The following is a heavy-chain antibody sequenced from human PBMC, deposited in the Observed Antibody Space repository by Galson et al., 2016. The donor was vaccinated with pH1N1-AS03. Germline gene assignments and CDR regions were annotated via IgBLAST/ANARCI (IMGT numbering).Heavy chain of an antibody. CDR2: IYHSGST. Sequence: TLSLTCTVSGGSVSSGHYYWSWIRQPPGKGLEWIGYIYHSGSTNYNPSLKSRVTISVDKSKNQFSLKLSSVTAADTAIYYCARLWFYGPYYFDYWGQGTLVTVSS. V-gene: IGHV4-61*01. J-gene: IGHJ4*02. CDR1: GGSVSSGHYY. D-gene: IGHD2/OR15-2a*01. CDR3: ARLWFYGPYYFDY.